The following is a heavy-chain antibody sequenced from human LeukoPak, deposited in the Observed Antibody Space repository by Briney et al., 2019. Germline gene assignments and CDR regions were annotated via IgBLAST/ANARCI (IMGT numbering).Heavy chain of an antibody. CDR2: ISTSGVST. CDR1: GFTFSDHA. Sequence: PGGSLRLSCAAFGFTFSDHAMNWVRQAPGKGLDWVSSISTSGVSTYYADSVKGRFTISRDNSDNTLYLQMNSLRAEDTAVYYCAVRKITIMDIDVFDIWGQGTMVIVSS. D-gene: IGHD3-10*01. J-gene: IGHJ3*02. CDR3: AVRKITIMDIDVFDI. V-gene: IGHV3-23*01.